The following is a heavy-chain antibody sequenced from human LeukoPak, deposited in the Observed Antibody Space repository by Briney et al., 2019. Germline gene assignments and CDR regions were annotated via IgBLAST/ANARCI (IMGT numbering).Heavy chain of an antibody. V-gene: IGHV3-33*01. D-gene: IGHD3-10*01. Sequence: GGSRRLSCAASGFTFSSYCVHWVRQAPGKGLEWVAVIWSEGSNKYYADSVKGRFTISRDNSKNTLYLQMNSLRAEDTAVYYCARDSYYGSGSYAYYYYGMDVWGKGTTVTVSS. CDR1: GFTFSSYC. J-gene: IGHJ6*04. CDR3: ARDSYYGSGSYAYYYYGMDV. CDR2: IWSEGSNK.